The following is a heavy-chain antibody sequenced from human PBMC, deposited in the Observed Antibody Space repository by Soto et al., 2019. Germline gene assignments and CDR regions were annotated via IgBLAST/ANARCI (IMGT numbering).Heavy chain of an antibody. V-gene: IGHV3-43*01. J-gene: IGHJ6*02. CDR2: ISWDGGST. Sequence: GGSLRLSCAASGFTFDDYTMHWVRQAPGKGLEWVSLISWDGGSTYYADSVKGRFTISRDNSKNSLYLQMNSLRTEDTALYYCEKDISGLKEYYYYGMDVWGQGTTVTVSS. CDR1: GFTFDDYT. CDR3: EKDISGLKEYYYYGMDV.